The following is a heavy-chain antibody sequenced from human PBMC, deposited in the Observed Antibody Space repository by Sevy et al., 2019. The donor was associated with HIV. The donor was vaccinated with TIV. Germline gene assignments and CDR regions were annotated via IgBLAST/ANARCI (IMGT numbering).Heavy chain of an antibody. D-gene: IGHD1-20*01. Sequence: RGSLRLSCAASGFTFSSFFMSWVRQAPGKGLEWVANIKQDGSEKYYVDSVKGRFTISRDNARNSVYLQMNSLRAEDTGVYYCARDLTAPYYYYYGMDVWGQGTMVTVSS. CDR1: GFTFSSFF. CDR2: IKQDGSEK. V-gene: IGHV3-7*01. CDR3: ARDLTAPYYYYYGMDV. J-gene: IGHJ6*02.